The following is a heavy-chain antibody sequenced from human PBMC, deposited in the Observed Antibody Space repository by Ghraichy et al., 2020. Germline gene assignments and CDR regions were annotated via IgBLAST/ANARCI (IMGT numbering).Heavy chain of an antibody. D-gene: IGHD4-17*01. CDR2: VSGSGGST. V-gene: IGHV3-23*01. J-gene: IGHJ6*03. CDR3: AKGCSVTTGCYYYYMDV. CDR1: GFTFSSYA. Sequence: ETLSLTCAASGFTFSSYAMSWVRQAPGKGLEWVSAVSGSGGSTYYADSVKGRFTISRDNSKNTLYLQMNSLRAEDTAVYYWAKGCSVTTGCYYYYMDVWGKGTTVTVSS.